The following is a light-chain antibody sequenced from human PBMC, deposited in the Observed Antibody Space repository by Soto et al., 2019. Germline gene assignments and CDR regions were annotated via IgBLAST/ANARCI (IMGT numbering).Light chain of an antibody. V-gene: IGKV3-11*01. Sequence: EIVMTQSPATLSVSQGDRATLSCRASQSVSINLAWYQQKPGQAPRLLIYDTSTRATGIPARFSGSGSGTDFTLTISNLEPEDFAVYYCQQHSHWPPWTFGQGTKVDIK. CDR1: QSVSIN. J-gene: IGKJ1*01. CDR2: DTS. CDR3: QQHSHWPPWT.